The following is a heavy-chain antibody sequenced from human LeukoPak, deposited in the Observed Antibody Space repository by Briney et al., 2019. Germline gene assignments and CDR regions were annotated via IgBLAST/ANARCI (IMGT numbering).Heavy chain of an antibody. CDR2: ISWNSDSI. Sequence: RSLRLSCAASGFTFNDYAMHWVRQAPGKGLEWVSGISWNSDSIAYADSVKGRFTISRDNAKNSLYLHMNSLRAEDTALYYCAKDVYSGYDYSGYFDYWGQGTLVTVSS. CDR3: AKDVYSGYDYSGYFDY. V-gene: IGHV3-9*01. CDR1: GFTFNDYA. J-gene: IGHJ4*02. D-gene: IGHD5-12*01.